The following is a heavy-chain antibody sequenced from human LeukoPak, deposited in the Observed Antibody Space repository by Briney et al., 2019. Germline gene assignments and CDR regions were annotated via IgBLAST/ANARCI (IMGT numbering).Heavy chain of an antibody. CDR3: AKIPAPDVLTGYAGFDY. J-gene: IGHJ4*02. CDR2: ISGSGGST. V-gene: IGHV3-23*01. D-gene: IGHD3-9*01. Sequence: GGSLRLSCAASGFTFSSYAMSWVRQAPGKGLEWVSAISGSGGSTFYADSVKGRFTISRDNSKNTLYLQMNSLRAEDAAVYYCAKIPAPDVLTGYAGFDYWGQGPLVTVSS. CDR1: GFTFSSYA.